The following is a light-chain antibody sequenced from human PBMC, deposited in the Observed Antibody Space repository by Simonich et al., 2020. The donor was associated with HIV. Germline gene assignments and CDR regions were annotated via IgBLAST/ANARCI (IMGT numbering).Light chain of an antibody. J-gene: IGKJ2*03. CDR3: MQGTEWSPRYS. V-gene: IGKV2-30*02. CDR1: QSLVHMDGNTS. Sequence: VMTQSPLSLPVTLGQPASISCRSSQSLVHMDGNTSLNWYHQRPGQSPRRLIYKVSDRDSGVPDRLSGSGSGTDFTLKISRVEAEDVGLYYCMQGTEWSPRYSFGQGTKLEIK. CDR2: KVS.